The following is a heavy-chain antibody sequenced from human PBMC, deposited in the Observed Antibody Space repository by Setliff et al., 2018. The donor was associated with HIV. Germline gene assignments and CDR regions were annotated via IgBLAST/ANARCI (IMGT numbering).Heavy chain of an antibody. CDR2: IYPGDSET. Sequence: PGESLKISCKGSGYSFNTYWIGWVRQRPGKGLEWMGIIYPGDSETRYSPSFQGQVTISADKSVSTAYLQWSSLKASDTAMYYCARRLSANSFDYWGQGTLVTVSS. V-gene: IGHV5-51*01. CDR1: GYSFNTYW. D-gene: IGHD1-7*01. CDR3: ARRLSANSFDY. J-gene: IGHJ4*02.